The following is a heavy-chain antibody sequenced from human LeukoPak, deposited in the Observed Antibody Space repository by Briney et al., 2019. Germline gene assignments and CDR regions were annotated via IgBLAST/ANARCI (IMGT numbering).Heavy chain of an antibody. CDR1: GYTFTGYC. V-gene: IGHV1-2*02. D-gene: IGHD2-21*01. Sequence: ASVKVSCKASGYTFTGYCMHWVRQAPGQGLEWMGWINPNSGGTNYAQKFQGRVTMTRDTSISTAYMELSRLRSDDTAVYHCARQVWFRDYSDYWGQGTLVTVSS. J-gene: IGHJ4*02. CDR2: INPNSGGT. CDR3: ARQVWFRDYSDY.